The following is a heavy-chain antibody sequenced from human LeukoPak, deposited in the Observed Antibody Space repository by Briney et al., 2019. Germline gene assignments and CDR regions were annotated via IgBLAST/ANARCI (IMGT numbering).Heavy chain of an antibody. Sequence: GGSLRLSCAASGFTVSNNRLSWVRQAPGMGLEWVSTTYSDGNTYYPDSVKGRFTISRDGSKNTLYLQLNSLRTEDTAIYYCVREREGSNSEHWGQGTLVTVSS. V-gene: IGHV3-53*01. D-gene: IGHD1-26*01. CDR3: VREREGSNSEH. CDR2: TYSDGNT. CDR1: GFTVSNNR. J-gene: IGHJ1*01.